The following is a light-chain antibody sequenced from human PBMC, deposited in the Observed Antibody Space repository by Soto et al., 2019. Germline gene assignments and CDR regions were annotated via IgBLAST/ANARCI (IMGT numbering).Light chain of an antibody. J-gene: IGKJ1*01. CDR1: QSVSSNY. CDR2: GAS. CDR3: QQYGSSPRT. V-gene: IGKV3-20*01. Sequence: ESVLTQSPGTLSLSPGERATLSCRASQSVSSNYLAWYQQKPGQAPRLLIYGASTRATGIPDRFRGSGSGTDFTLTISKLEPEDFAVYFCQQYGSSPRTFGQGTKVDI.